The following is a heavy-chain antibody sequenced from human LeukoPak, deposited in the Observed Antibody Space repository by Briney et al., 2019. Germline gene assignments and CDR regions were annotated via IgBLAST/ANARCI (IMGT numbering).Heavy chain of an antibody. CDR1: GGSISSSSYY. J-gene: IGHJ5*02. CDR3: ARVVVAAAGRDWFDP. V-gene: IGHV4-39*07. Sequence: SETLSLTCTVSGGSISSSSYYWGWIRQPPGKGLEWIGSIYYSGSTYYNPSLKSRVTISVDTSKNQFSLKLSSVTAADTAVYYCARVVVAAAGRDWFDPWGQGTLVTVSS. CDR2: IYYSGST. D-gene: IGHD6-13*01.